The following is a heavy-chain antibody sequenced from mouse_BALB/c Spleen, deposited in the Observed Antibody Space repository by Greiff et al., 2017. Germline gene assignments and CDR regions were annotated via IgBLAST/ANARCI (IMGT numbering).Heavy chain of an antibody. CDR2: ISTYYGDA. CDR1: GYTFTDYA. Sequence: QVQLQQSGAELVRPGVSVKISCKGSGYTFTDYAMHWVKQSHAKSLEWIGVISTYYGDASYNQKFKGKATMTVDKSSSTAYMELARLTSEDSAIYYCASNRGYYAMDYWGQGTSVTVSS. CDR3: ASNRGYYAMDY. J-gene: IGHJ4*01. V-gene: IGHV1S137*01.